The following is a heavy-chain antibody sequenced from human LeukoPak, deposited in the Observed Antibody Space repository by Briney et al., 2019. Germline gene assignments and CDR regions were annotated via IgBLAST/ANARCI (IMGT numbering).Heavy chain of an antibody. CDR3: ARSGLAYYDFWSGYYNNWFDP. V-gene: IGHV1-2*06. D-gene: IGHD3-3*01. J-gene: IGHJ5*02. Sequence: ASVKVSCKASGYTFTGYYMHWVRQAPGQGLEWMGRINPNSGGTNYAQKFQDRVTMTRDTSISTAYMELSRLRSDDTAVYYCARSGLAYYDFWSGYYNNWFDPWGQGTLVTVSS. CDR2: INPNSGGT. CDR1: GYTFTGYY.